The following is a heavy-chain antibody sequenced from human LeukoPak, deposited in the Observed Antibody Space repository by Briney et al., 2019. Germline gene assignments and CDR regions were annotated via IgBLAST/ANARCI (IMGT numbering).Heavy chain of an antibody. Sequence: GASVKVSCKASGYTFTGYYMHLVRQAPGQGLEWIAWINPNSGDTKYVQKLQGRVTMTRDTSISTAYMELRRLRPDDTAVYYCARELLDRRGGVYAFDIWGQGTMVTVSS. CDR2: INPNSGDT. D-gene: IGHD3-3*01. CDR1: GYTFTGYY. CDR3: ARELLDRRGGVYAFDI. V-gene: IGHV1-2*02. J-gene: IGHJ3*02.